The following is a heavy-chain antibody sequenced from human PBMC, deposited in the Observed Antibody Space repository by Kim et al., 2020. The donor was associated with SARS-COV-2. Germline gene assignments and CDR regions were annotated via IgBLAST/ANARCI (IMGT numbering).Heavy chain of an antibody. CDR3: ARDGYGGNGDAFDI. J-gene: IGHJ3*02. V-gene: IGHV3-11*05. D-gene: IGHD4-17*01. Sequence: ADSVKGRFTISRDNAKNSLYLQMSSLRAEDTAVYYCARDGYGGNGDAFDIWGQGTMVTVSS.